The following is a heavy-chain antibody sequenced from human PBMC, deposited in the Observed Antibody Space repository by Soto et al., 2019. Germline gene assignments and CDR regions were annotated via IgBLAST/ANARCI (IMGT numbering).Heavy chain of an antibody. Sequence: SVKVSCKASGYTFTSYAMHWVRQAPGQRLEWMGWINAGNGNTKYSQKFQGRVTITRDTSASTAYMELSSLRSEDTAVYYCARTTGTTKVYYYYGMDVWGQGTTVTVSS. CDR3: ARTTGTTKVYYYYGMDV. CDR1: GYTFTSYA. J-gene: IGHJ6*02. CDR2: INAGNGNT. V-gene: IGHV1-3*01. D-gene: IGHD1-7*01.